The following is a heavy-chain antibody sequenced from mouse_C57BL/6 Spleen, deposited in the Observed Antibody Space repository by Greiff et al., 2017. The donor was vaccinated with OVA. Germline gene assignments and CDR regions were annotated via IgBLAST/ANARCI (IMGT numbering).Heavy chain of an antibody. V-gene: IGHV1-76*01. CDR3: ARDDLGAY. CDR2: IYPGSGNT. J-gene: IGHJ3*01. CDR1: GYTFTDYY. D-gene: IGHD2-4*01. Sequence: QVQLQQSGAELVRPGASVKLSCKASGYTFTDYYINWVKQRPGQGLEWIARIYPGSGNTYYNEKFKGKATLTAEKSSSTAYMQLSSLTSEDSAVYFCARDDLGAYWGQGTLVTVSA.